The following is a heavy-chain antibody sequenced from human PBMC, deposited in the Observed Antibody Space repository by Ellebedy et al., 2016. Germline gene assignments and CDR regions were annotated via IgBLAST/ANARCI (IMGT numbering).Heavy chain of an antibody. V-gene: IGHV4-59*02. Sequence: SETLSLTCNVSGGSVSSDYWNWIRRPPGKGLEWIGYVFHTGTTNYNPSLKSRVTMSVDTSRSQFSLTLTSVTAADTAVYYCAKWNGDWYAFDVWGQGTMVTVSS. J-gene: IGHJ3*01. D-gene: IGHD1-20*01. CDR3: AKWNGDWYAFDV. CDR1: GGSVSSDY. CDR2: VFHTGTT.